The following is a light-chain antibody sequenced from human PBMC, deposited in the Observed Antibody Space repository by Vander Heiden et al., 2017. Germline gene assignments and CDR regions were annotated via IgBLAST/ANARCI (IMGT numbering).Light chain of an antibody. J-gene: IGKJ4*01. CDR1: QSVSSNS. Sequence: EIVLTQSPGTLSWSPGERATLSCRASQSVSSNSLAWYQQQPGQAPRLLIYGASSRATGIPDRFSGSGSGTDFILTISRLEPEDFAVYYCQQYVSTPITFGGGAKVEIK. V-gene: IGKV3-20*01. CDR3: QQYVSTPIT. CDR2: GAS.